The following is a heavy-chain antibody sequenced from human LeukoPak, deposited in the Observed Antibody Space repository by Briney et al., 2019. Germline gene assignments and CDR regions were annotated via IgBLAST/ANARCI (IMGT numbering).Heavy chain of an antibody. CDR3: ARGSVVTQNDAFDI. Sequence: ASVNVSCTASNFTFAAYGLSWVRQAPGQGLQWVGWISPYDGNTKYAQRFQARVTMSIDKSTRTVYMAMRSLRLDDTAVYYCARGSVVTQNDAFDIWGQGTMVTVSS. CDR1: NFTFAAYG. J-gene: IGHJ3*02. D-gene: IGHD4-23*01. CDR2: ISPYDGNT. V-gene: IGHV1-18*04.